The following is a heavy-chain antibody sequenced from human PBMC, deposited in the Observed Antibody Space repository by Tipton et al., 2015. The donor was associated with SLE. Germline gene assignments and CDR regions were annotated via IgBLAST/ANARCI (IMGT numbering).Heavy chain of an antibody. V-gene: IGHV3-30*02. D-gene: IGHD1-26*01. CDR1: GFTFNRYA. CDR2: IRYDGTKE. J-gene: IGHJ4*02. CDR3: AKVNSGNQPPGS. Sequence: SLRLSCSASGFTFNRYAMHWVRQAPGKGLEWVALIRYDGTKEFYSESVKGRFSISRDNSKNMVYLQMNALTPEDAAMYYCAKVNSGNQPPGSRGQGILVTVSS.